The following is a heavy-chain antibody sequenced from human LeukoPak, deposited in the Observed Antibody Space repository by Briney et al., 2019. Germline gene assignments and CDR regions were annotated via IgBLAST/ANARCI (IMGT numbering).Heavy chain of an antibody. CDR1: GFTFSSYW. CDR3: AREGQSPGYGGKPGDD. D-gene: IGHD4-23*01. CDR2: IKQDGSEK. V-gene: IGHV3-7*01. Sequence: GGSLRLSCAASGFTFSSYWMSWVRQAPGKGLEWVANIKQDGSEKYYVDSVKGRFTISRDNAKNSLYLQTNSLRAEDTAVYYCAREGQSPGYGGKPGDDWGQGTLVIVSS. J-gene: IGHJ4*02.